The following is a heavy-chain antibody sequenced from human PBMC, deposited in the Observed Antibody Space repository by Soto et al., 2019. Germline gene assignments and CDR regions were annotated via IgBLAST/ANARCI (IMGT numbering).Heavy chain of an antibody. J-gene: IGHJ4*02. CDR1: GGSFSGYY. D-gene: IGHD5-18*01. CDR2: INHSGST. V-gene: IGHV4-34*01. CDR3: ARRGYSYGLKLDY. Sequence: SETLSLTCAVYGGSFSGYYWSWIRQPPGKGLEWVGEINHSGSTNYNPSLKSRVTISVDTSKNQFSLKLSSVTAADTAVYYCARRGYSYGLKLDYWGQGTLVTVSS.